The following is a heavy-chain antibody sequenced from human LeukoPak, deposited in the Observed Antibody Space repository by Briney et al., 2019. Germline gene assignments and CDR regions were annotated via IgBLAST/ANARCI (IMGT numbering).Heavy chain of an antibody. V-gene: IGHV3-30*02. CDR1: GFTFSSYG. CDR3: ARKMDSYFDY. J-gene: IGHJ4*02. Sequence: GGSLRLSCAASGFTFSSYGMHWVRQAPGKGLEWVAFIRYDGSNKYYAESVKGRFTISRDNSKNTLYLQLNSLRGEDTAVYYCARKMDSYFDYWGLGTLVTVSS. D-gene: IGHD2-2*03. CDR2: IRYDGSNK.